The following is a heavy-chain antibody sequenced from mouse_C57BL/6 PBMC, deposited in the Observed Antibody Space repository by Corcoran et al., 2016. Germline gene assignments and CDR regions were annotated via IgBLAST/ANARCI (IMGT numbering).Heavy chain of an antibody. J-gene: IGHJ1*03. D-gene: IGHD1-1*01. Sequence: QVQLKQSGAELVRPGASVKLSCKASGYTFTDYYINWVKQRPGQGLEWIARIYPGSGNTYYNEKFKGKATLTAEKSSSTAYMQLSSLTSEDSAVYFCARGGSSSVHWYVDVWGTGTTVIVSS. CDR3: ARGGSSSVHWYVDV. CDR2: IYPGSGNT. CDR1: GYTFTDYY. V-gene: IGHV1-76*01.